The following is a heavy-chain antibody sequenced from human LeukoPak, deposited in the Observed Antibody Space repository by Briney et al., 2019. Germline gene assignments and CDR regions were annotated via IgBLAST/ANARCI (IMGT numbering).Heavy chain of an antibody. J-gene: IGHJ4*02. D-gene: IGHD3-22*01. V-gene: IGHV1-46*01. Sequence: GASVKVSCKASGYIFTSYYMHWVRQAPGQGLEWMGIINPSGGSTSYAQKFQGRVTMTRDTSTSTVYMELSSLRSEDTAVYYCASRYYDSSEYYEYYFDYWGQGTLVTVSS. CDR2: INPSGGST. CDR3: ASRYYDSSEYYEYYFDY. CDR1: GYIFTSYY.